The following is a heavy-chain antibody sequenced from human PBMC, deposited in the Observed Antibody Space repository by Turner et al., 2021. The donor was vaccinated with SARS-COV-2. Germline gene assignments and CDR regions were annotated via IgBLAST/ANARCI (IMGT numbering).Heavy chain of an antibody. D-gene: IGHD1-26*01. CDR1: GFTFSSYT. V-gene: IGHV3-30*04. CDR3: ASATRGGTYYYSACDI. J-gene: IGHJ3*02. Sequence: QVQLVESGGGVVQPGRSLRLSCPASGFTFSSYTMYWVRQAPGKGLEWVALISYAGNIKQYADSVKGRLTISRDNSKNTVYLQMNSLGAEDTAVYYCASATRGGTYYYSACDIWGQGTMVTVSS. CDR2: ISYAGNIK.